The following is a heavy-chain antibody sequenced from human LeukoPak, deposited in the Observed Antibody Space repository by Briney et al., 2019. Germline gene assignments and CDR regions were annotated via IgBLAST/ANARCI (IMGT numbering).Heavy chain of an antibody. J-gene: IGHJ4*02. CDR3: AREIWFGELEGRYFDY. CDR1: GFTFSSYS. D-gene: IGHD3-10*01. V-gene: IGHV3-21*01. Sequence: GGSLRLSCAASGFTFSSYSMNWVSQAPGKGLEWVSSISSSSSYIYYADSVKGRFTISRDNAKNSLYLQMNSLRAEDTAVYYCAREIWFGELEGRYFDYWGQGTLVTVSS. CDR2: ISSSSSYI.